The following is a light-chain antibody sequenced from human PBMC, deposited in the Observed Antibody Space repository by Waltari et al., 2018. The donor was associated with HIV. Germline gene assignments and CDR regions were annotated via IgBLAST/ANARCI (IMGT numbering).Light chain of an antibody. J-gene: IGLJ3*02. CDR3: LSYTITNTLV. Sequence: QSALTQPASVSGSPGQSTTIPCTGTSSAIGGHSSVSWYHQLPGKAPKLMIYPVTYRPSGVSNRFSGSKSGNTASLTISGLQGEDEADYYCLSYTITNTLVFGGGTKLTVL. CDR1: SSAIGGHSS. V-gene: IGLV2-14*01. CDR2: PVT.